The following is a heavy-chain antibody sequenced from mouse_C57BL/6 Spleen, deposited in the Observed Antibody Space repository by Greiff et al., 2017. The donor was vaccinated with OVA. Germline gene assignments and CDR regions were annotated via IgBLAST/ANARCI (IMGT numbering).Heavy chain of an antibody. CDR3: TRGEPVDY. CDR1: GYTFTDYE. J-gene: IGHJ4*01. Sequence: QVQLQQSGAELVRPGASVTLSCKASGYTFTDYEMHWVKQTPVHGLEWIGAIDPETGGTTYTQKFKGKAILTADKSSSTAYMELRSLTSEDSAVYYCTRGEPVDYWGQGTSVTVSS. V-gene: IGHV1-15*01. CDR2: IDPETGGT.